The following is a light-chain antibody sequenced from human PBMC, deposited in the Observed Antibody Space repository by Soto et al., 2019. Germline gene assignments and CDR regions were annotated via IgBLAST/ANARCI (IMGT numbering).Light chain of an antibody. V-gene: IGKV1-27*01. CDR1: QGISSY. Sequence: PFAQSPSPPSSSVGDRVTITCRASQGISSYLGWYQQKPGKAPNLLIYDASTLQSGVPSRFSGSGSGTDFTLTISSLQPEDVATYYCQKYNSAPRTFGQGTKVDIK. CDR2: DAS. CDR3: QKYNSAPRT. J-gene: IGKJ1*01.